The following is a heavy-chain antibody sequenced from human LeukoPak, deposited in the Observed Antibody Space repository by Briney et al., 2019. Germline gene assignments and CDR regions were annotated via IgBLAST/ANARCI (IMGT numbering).Heavy chain of an antibody. CDR1: GGSISSGGYY. CDR3: ARVRGYYDSSGYSSADY. CDR2: IYHSGST. V-gene: IGHV4-30-2*01. Sequence: SQTLSLTCTVSGGSISSGGYYWSWIRQPPGKGLEWIGYIYHSGSTYYNPSLKSRVTISVDRSKNQFSLKLSSVTAADTAVYYCARVRGYYDSSGYSSADYWGQGTLVTVSS. D-gene: IGHD3-22*01. J-gene: IGHJ4*02.